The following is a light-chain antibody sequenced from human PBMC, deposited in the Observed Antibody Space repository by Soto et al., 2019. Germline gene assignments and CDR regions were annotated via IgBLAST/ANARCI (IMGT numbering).Light chain of an antibody. CDR1: SSDVGGHNY. Sequence: QSALTQSPSASGSPGQSVTISCTGTSSDVGGHNYVSWYQHHPGKAPKLIIYEVSKRPSGVPDRFSGSKSGNTASLTVSGRQAEDEAVYYCSSTAGNNNLVFGGGTKVTVL. CDR3: SSTAGNNNLV. CDR2: EVS. V-gene: IGLV2-8*01. J-gene: IGLJ3*02.